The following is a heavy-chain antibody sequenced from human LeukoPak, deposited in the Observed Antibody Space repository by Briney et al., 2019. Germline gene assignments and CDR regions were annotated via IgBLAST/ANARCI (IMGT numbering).Heavy chain of an antibody. J-gene: IGHJ6*03. V-gene: IGHV3-49*04. CDR2: IRSKAYGGTT. D-gene: IGHD3-10*01. CDR3: TRARRLVRGWLGYHYYYYMDV. Sequence: GGSLRLSCTASGFTFGDYAMSWVRQAPGKGLEWVGFIRSKAYGGTTEYAASVKGRFTISRDDSKSIAYLQMNSLKTEDTAVYYCTRARRLVRGWLGYHYYYYMDVWGKGTTVTISS. CDR1: GFTFGDYA.